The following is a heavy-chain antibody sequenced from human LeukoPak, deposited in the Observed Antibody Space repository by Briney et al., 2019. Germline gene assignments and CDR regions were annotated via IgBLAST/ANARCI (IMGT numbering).Heavy chain of an antibody. J-gene: IGHJ6*02. CDR1: GGTFISYA. D-gene: IGHD6-13*01. Sequence: GASVKVSCKASGGTFISYAISWVRQAPGQGLEWMGGIIPIFGTANYAQKFQGRVTITADESTSTAYMELSSPRSGDTAVYYCARSTPPELVNYYGMDVWGQGTTVTVSS. V-gene: IGHV1-69*01. CDR3: ARSTPPELVNYYGMDV. CDR2: IIPIFGTA.